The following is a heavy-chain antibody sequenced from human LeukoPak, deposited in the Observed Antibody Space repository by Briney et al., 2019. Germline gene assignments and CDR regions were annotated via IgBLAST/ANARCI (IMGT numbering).Heavy chain of an antibody. CDR3: VAGFCAGDKCYSFDY. D-gene: IGHD2-21*02. CDR2: IWSDGNEV. J-gene: IGHJ4*02. V-gene: IGHV3-33*01. Sequence: GKSLRLSCVASELTFRSYGIHWVRQAPGKGLEWVSVIWSDGNEVYYAGSVKDRFIVSRDNSKNTVYMEMDSLRAEDTAFYYCVAGFCAGDKCYSFDYWGQGTLVTVS. CDR1: ELTFRSYG.